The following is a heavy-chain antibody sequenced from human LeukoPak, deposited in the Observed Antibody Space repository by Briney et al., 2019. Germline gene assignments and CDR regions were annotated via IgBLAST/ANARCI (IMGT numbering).Heavy chain of an antibody. V-gene: IGHV1-18*01. J-gene: IGHJ6*03. D-gene: IGHD3-10*01. Sequence: ASVKVSCKASGYTFTSYGISWVRQAPGQGLEWMGWISAYNGNTDYAQKLQGRVTMTTDTSTSTAYMELRSLRSDDTAVYYCARVYGSGSYSYYYYYYYMDVWGKGTTVTVSS. CDR2: ISAYNGNT. CDR3: ARVYGSGSYSYYYYYYYMDV. CDR1: GYTFTSYG.